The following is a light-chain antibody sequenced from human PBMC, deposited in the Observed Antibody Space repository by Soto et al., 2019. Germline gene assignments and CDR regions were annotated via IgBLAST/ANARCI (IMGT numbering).Light chain of an antibody. CDR2: AAS. V-gene: IGKV1-9*01. Sequence: DIQWTKTPSCRSATLGDRVISTCRASQGISSYLGWYQQKPGKAPKLLIYAASTLESGVPSRFSGSGSGTEFTLTISSLQPEDVATYYCQKYNSALSSWTFGQGTKVDI. J-gene: IGKJ1*01. CDR3: QKYNSALSSWT. CDR1: QGISSY.